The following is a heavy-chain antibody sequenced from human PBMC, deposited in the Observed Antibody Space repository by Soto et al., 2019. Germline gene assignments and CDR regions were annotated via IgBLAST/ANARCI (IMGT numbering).Heavy chain of an antibody. Sequence: ASVKVSCKASGYTFTSYDINWVRLATGQGXEWMGWMNPNSGNTGYAQKFQGRVTMTRNTSISTAYMELSSLRSEDTAVYYCARGSGLRYFDWLPPPGYYYGMDVWGQGTTVTVSS. V-gene: IGHV1-8*01. J-gene: IGHJ6*02. CDR1: GYTFTSYD. CDR2: MNPNSGNT. D-gene: IGHD3-9*01. CDR3: ARGSGLRYFDWLPPPGYYYGMDV.